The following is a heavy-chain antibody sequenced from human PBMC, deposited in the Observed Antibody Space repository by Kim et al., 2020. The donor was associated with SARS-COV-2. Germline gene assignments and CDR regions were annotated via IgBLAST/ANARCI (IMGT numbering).Heavy chain of an antibody. D-gene: IGHD6-13*01. CDR3: ARVHTSSWEIDY. CDR1: GYSITSGYY. Sequence: SETLSLTCSVSGYSITSGYYWAWILQPPGKGLQWIGNLFHSGSTYYTPSLKSRVTTSLDTSRNQFSLNLSSVTVADTAVYYCARVHTSSWEIDYWGQGTL. CDR2: LFHSGST. J-gene: IGHJ4*02. V-gene: IGHV4-38-2*02.